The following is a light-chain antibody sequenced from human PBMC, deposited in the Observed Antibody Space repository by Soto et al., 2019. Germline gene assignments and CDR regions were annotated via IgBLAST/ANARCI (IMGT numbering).Light chain of an antibody. J-gene: IGKJ5*01. V-gene: IGKV3-15*01. CDR2: GAS. Sequence: EIVMTQSPATLSVSPGERATLSCRASQSISNNLVWYQQKPGQTPRLLIYGASTRATGIPARFSGSGSGTEFTLTISSLQSEDFADYYCQQYNNWPWTFGQGTRLEIK. CDR3: QQYNNWPWT. CDR1: QSISNN.